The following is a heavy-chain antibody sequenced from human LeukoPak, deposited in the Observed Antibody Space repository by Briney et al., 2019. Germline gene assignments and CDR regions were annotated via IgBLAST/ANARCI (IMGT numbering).Heavy chain of an antibody. J-gene: IGHJ5*02. D-gene: IGHD1-26*01. CDR1: GFTSCSYA. Sequence: GGSLRLSCAAPGFTSCSYAMSSVRQAPGKGLEWVSDINGSGGSTYYTDSVKGRFTISTDNSKNTLYLQMNSLRAEDTAIYYCAKKYSAGLDPWGQGTLVTVSS. V-gene: IGHV3-23*01. CDR2: INGSGGST. CDR3: AKKYSAGLDP.